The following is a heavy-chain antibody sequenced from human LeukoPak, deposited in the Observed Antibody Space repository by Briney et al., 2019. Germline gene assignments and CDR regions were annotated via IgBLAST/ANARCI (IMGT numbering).Heavy chain of an antibody. CDR2: ISSSSSYI. Sequence: PGGSLRLSCAASGFTFSSYSMNWVRQAPGKGLEWVSSISSSSSYIYYADSVKGRFTISRDNAKNSLHLQMNSLRAEDTAVYYCARDIDSSGYYENWGQGTLVTVSS. V-gene: IGHV3-21*01. J-gene: IGHJ4*02. CDR3: ARDIDSSGYYEN. CDR1: GFTFSSYS. D-gene: IGHD3-22*01.